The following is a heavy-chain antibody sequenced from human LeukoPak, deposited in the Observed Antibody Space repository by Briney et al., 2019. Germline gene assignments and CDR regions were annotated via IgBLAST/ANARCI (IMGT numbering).Heavy chain of an antibody. Sequence: PSETLSLTCAVYGGSFSGYYWSWIRQPPGKGLDWIGSIYYSGITYYNPSLKSRVTISVDTSKNQFSLKLSSVTAADTAVYYCARRVDILNFFDPWGQGTLVTVSS. CDR2: IYYSGIT. V-gene: IGHV4-34*01. J-gene: IGHJ5*02. CDR1: GGSFSGYY. CDR3: ARRVDILNFFDP. D-gene: IGHD3-9*01.